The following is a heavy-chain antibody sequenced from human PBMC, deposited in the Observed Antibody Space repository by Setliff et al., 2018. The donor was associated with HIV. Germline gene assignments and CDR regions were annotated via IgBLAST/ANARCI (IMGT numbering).Heavy chain of an antibody. CDR2: FNPTGGST. V-gene: IGHV1-46*01. Sequence: GASVKVSFKASGFTFTNYYIHWVRQAPGQGLEWMGIFNPTGGSTSYAQKFQGRVTMTSDMATSTVYMELSSLRSEDTAVYFCARARGTKDFDYWGPGTQVTVSS. D-gene: IGHD1-7*01. CDR3: ARARGTKDFDY. CDR1: GFTFTNYY. J-gene: IGHJ4*02.